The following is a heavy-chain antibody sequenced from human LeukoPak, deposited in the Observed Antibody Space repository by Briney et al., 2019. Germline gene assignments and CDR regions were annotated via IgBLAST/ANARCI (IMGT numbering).Heavy chain of an antibody. CDR2: IYYSGST. Sequence: PSETLSLTCTVSGGSISSYYWSWIRQPPGKGLEWIGYIYYSGSTNYNPSLKSRVTISVDTSKNQFSLKPSSVTAADTAVYYCARHPEGMDVWGQGTTVTVSS. CDR1: GGSISSYY. J-gene: IGHJ6*02. CDR3: ARHPEGMDV. V-gene: IGHV4-59*08.